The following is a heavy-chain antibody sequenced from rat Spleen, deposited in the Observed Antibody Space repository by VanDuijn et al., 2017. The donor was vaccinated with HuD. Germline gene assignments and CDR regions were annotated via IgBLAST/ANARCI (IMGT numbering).Heavy chain of an antibody. V-gene: IGHV5-31*01. CDR2: ISSDGGRN. J-gene: IGHJ2*01. CDR3: ARRHYGYTDYFDY. CDR1: GFTFNNYW. Sequence: EVQLVESGGGLVQPGRSLKLSCVASGFTFNNYWMTWIRQAPGKGLEWVATISSDGGRNFYRDSVKGRFTISRDNAKSTLSLQMDSLRSEDTATYYCARRHYGYTDYFDYWGQGVMVTVSS. D-gene: IGHD1-9*01.